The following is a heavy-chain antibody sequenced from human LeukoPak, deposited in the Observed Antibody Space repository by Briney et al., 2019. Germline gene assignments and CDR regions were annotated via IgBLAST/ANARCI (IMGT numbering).Heavy chain of an antibody. CDR1: GFTFTSYG. CDR3: VRVHGYSYGRLDY. V-gene: IGHV3-23*01. D-gene: IGHD5-18*01. CDR2: ISGSGGTT. J-gene: IGHJ4*02. Sequence: GGSLRLSCAASGFTFTSYGMSWVRQAPGKGLEWVSAISGSGGTTYYADSVKGRFTISRDNSKNTLYLQMNSLRAEDTAVYYCVRVHGYSYGRLDYWGQGTLVTVSS.